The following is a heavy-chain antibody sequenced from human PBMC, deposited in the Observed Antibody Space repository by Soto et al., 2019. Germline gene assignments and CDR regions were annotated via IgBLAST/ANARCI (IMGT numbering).Heavy chain of an antibody. V-gene: IGHV3-30*03. CDR1: GFPFTSYG. CDR2: ISSAGSDK. CDR3: GGGQYYFDY. Sequence: QVQLVESGGGVVQPGRSLRLSCAASGFPFTSYGLHWVREGPDKGLEWVAIISSAGSDKYYADSVKGRFTMSRDNSKNTLYLQMNSLRPEDTAVYYCGGGQYYFDYRGQGTLVIVSS. D-gene: IGHD3-10*01. J-gene: IGHJ4*02.